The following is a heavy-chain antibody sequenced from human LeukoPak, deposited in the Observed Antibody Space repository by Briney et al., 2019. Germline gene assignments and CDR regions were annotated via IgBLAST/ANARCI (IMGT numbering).Heavy chain of an antibody. J-gene: IGHJ4*02. CDR1: GFTLSSFS. Sequence: GGSLRLSCAASGFTLSSFSMNWVRQAPGKGLEWVSYISSSSSTIYYADSVKGRFTISRDNAKNSLYLQMNSLRAEDTAVYYCAIGYYYDSSGYRDYWGQGTLVTVSS. D-gene: IGHD3-22*01. V-gene: IGHV3-48*04. CDR3: AIGYYYDSSGYRDY. CDR2: ISSSSSTI.